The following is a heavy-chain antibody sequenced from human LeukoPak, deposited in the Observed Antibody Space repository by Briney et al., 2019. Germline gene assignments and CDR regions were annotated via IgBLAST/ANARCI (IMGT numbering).Heavy chain of an antibody. D-gene: IGHD3-3*02. CDR3: ARIGSAAFTDS. Sequence: AGGSLRLSCAASGFTFSSYWMYWVRQAPGKGLVWVSRINSDGSSTIYADSVKGRFTISRDNSKNSLFLQMNSLRAEDTAVYYCARIGSAAFTDSWGQGTLVTVSS. J-gene: IGHJ4*02. CDR1: GFTFSSYW. V-gene: IGHV3-74*01. CDR2: INSDGSST.